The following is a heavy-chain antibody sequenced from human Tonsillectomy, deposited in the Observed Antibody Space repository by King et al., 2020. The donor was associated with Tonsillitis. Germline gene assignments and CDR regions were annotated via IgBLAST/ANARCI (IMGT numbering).Heavy chain of an antibody. CDR2: IYHSGST. Sequence: VQLQESGPGLVKPSETLSLTCAVSGYSISSGYYWGWIRQPPGKGLEWIGSIYHSGSTYYNPSLKSRVTISVDTSKNQFSLKLSSVTAADTAVYYCARDSGGQQLGPAFDYWGQGTLVTVSS. CDR3: ARDSGGQQLGPAFDY. D-gene: IGHD6-13*01. CDR1: GYSISSGYY. J-gene: IGHJ4*02. V-gene: IGHV4-38-2*02.